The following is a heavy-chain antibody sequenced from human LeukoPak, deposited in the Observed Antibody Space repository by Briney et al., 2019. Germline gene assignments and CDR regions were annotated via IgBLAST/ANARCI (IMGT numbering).Heavy chain of an antibody. J-gene: IGHJ5*02. CDR3: ARAGTYSSGWYGINWFDP. D-gene: IGHD6-19*01. CDR1: GGSFSGYF. CDR2: INHSGST. V-gene: IGHV4-34*01. Sequence: SETLSLTCAVYGGSFSGYFWSWIRQPPGKGLEWIGEINHSGSTNYNPSLKSRVTISVDTSKNQFSLKLSSVTAADTAVYYCARAGTYSSGWYGINWFDPWGQGTLATVSS.